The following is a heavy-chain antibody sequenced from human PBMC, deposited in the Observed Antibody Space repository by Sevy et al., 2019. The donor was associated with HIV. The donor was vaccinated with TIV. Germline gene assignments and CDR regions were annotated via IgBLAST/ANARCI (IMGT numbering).Heavy chain of an antibody. Sequence: GGSLRLSCAASGFTFSSYAMYWVRQAPGKGLEWVSGISGSGGSGDKTNYADSVKGRFTISRDDSKNSLYLQLNSLRAEDTAIYYSARKYDSSGYFDYWGQGTLVTVSS. CDR3: ARKYDSSGYFDY. CDR2: ISGSGGSGDKT. D-gene: IGHD3-22*01. J-gene: IGHJ4*02. CDR1: GFTFSSYA. V-gene: IGHV3-23*01.